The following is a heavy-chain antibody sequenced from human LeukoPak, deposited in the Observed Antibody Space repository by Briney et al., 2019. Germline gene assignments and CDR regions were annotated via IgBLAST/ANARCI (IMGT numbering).Heavy chain of an antibody. J-gene: IGHJ4*02. CDR1: GVTFSSYA. Sequence: AGGSLRLSCAASGVTFSSYAMYWVRQAPGKGLEWVSAISGSGGSTYYADSVKGRFTISRDNSKNTLYLQMSSLRAEDTAVYYCAKDPYINSRSGGFDYWGQGTLVTVSS. D-gene: IGHD3-10*01. CDR2: ISGSGGST. CDR3: AKDPYINSRSGGFDY. V-gene: IGHV3-23*01.